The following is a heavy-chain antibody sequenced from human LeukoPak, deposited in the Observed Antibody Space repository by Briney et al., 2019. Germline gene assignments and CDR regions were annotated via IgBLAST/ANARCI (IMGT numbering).Heavy chain of an antibody. CDR2: ISYDGSDK. J-gene: IGHJ4*02. V-gene: IGHV3-30*04. CDR3: ARGLGGYDPRNYYFDY. D-gene: IGHD5-12*01. CDR1: GFTFSSFA. Sequence: PGRSLRLSCAASGFTFSSFAMHWVRQAPGKGLGWVAVISYDGSDKNYGDSVKGRFTISRENSKKTLYLQMTSLRAEDTAVYYCARGLGGYDPRNYYFDYWGQGALVSVSS.